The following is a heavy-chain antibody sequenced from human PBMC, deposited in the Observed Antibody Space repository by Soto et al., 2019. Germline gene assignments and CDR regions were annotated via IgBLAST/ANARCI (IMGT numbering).Heavy chain of an antibody. V-gene: IGHV3-30*18. CDR2: ISYDGSNK. D-gene: IGHD6-6*01. Sequence: GGSLRLSCAASGFTFSSYGMHWVRQAPGKGLEWVAVISYDGSNKYYADSVKGRFTISRDNSKNTLYLQMNSLRAEDTAVYYCAKDRRAARPSGVQYWGQGILVTVSS. CDR1: GFTFSSYG. J-gene: IGHJ4*02. CDR3: AKDRRAARPSGVQY.